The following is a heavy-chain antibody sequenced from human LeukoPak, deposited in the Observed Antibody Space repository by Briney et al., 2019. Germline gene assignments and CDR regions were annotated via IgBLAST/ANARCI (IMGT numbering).Heavy chain of an antibody. J-gene: IGHJ4*02. Sequence: GGSLRLSCAASGFTFSSYSTNWVRQAPGKGLEWVSYMSSSDSTIYYADSVKGRFTISRDNAKNSLHLQMNSLRAEDTAVYYCARDTGLAGPCDYWGQGTLVTVSS. CDR1: GFTFSSYS. CDR3: ARDTGLAGPCDY. CDR2: MSSSDSTI. V-gene: IGHV3-48*04.